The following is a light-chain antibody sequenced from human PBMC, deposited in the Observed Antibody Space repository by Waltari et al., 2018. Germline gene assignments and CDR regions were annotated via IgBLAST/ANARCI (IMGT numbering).Light chain of an antibody. V-gene: IGLV3-19*01. CDR1: SLRTSY. J-gene: IGLJ2*01. Sequence: SSELTQDPAVSVALGQTIRITCQGDSLRTSYANWYQVQPGQAPLLVMFGKEKRPSGVIDRISGDSSEPTSYLTITGAQAEDEADYYCSSRKGRASQVVFAGGTKVTVL. CDR3: SSRKGRASQVV. CDR2: GKE.